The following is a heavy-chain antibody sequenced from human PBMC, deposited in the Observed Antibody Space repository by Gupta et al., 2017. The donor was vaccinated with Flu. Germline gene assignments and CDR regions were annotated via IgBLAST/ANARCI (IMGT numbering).Heavy chain of an antibody. V-gene: IGHV1-69*04. CDR2: IIPILGIA. D-gene: IGHD6-19*01. Sequence: GSSVKVSCKASGGTFSSYTISWVRQAPGQGLEWMGRIIPILGIANYAQKFQGRVTITADKSTSTAYMELSSLRSEDTAVYYCARDGVVAGNRAPPRFDYWGQGTLVTVSS. CDR3: ARDGVVAGNRAPPRFDY. CDR1: GGTFSSYT. J-gene: IGHJ4*02.